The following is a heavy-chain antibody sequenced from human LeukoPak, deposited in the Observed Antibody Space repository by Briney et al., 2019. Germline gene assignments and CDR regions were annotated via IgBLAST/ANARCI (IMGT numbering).Heavy chain of an antibody. CDR1: GFTFSSYA. CDR3: ARDRYGTDTAMGTFDY. D-gene: IGHD5-18*01. J-gene: IGHJ4*02. V-gene: IGHV3-30-3*01. CDR2: ISYDGSNK. Sequence: PGGSLRLSCAASGFTFSSYAMHWVRQAPGKGLEWVAVISYDGSNKYYADSVKGRFTTSRDNSKNTLYLQMNSLRAEDTAVYYCARDRYGTDTAMGTFDYWGQGTLVTVSS.